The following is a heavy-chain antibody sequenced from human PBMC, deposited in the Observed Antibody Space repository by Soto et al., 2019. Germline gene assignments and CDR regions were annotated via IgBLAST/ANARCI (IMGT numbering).Heavy chain of an antibody. V-gene: IGHV4-59*01. CDR2: IYYSGST. CDR3: ARIGRSNCSGGSCQGRFYYYYYMDV. CDR1: GGSISSYY. J-gene: IGHJ6*03. D-gene: IGHD2-15*01. Sequence: SETLSLTCTVSGGSISSYYWSWIRQPPGKGLEWIGYIYYSGSTNYNPSLKSRVTISVDTSKNQFSLKLSSVTAADTAVYYCARIGRSNCSGGSCQGRFYYYYYMDVWGKGTTVTVSS.